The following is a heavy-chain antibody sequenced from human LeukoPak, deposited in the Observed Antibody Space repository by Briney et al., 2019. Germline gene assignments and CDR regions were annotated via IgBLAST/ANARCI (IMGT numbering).Heavy chain of an antibody. CDR3: AKDQYDFWSGYYPTYFDY. D-gene: IGHD3-3*01. CDR1: GFTVSSNY. J-gene: IGHJ4*02. Sequence: GGSLRLSCAASGFTVSSNYMSWVRQAPGKGLEWVSVIYSGGSTYYADSVKGRFTISRDNSKNTLYLQMNSLRAEDTAVYYCAKDQYDFWSGYYPTYFDYWGQGTLVTVSS. CDR2: IYSGGST. V-gene: IGHV3-53*01.